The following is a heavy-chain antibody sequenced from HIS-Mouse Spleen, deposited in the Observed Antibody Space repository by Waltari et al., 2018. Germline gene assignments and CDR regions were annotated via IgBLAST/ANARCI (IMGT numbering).Heavy chain of an antibody. CDR3: AREGDL. J-gene: IGHJ4*02. V-gene: IGHV3-30-3*01. CDR2: ISYDGSNK. D-gene: IGHD3-10*01. CDR1: GFTFSSYA. Sequence: QVQLVESGGGVVQPGRSLRLPCAASGFTFSSYAMHWVRQAPGKGLEWVAVISYDGSNKYYADSVKGRFTISRDNSKNTLYLQMNSLRAEDTAVYYCAREGDLWGQGTLVTVSS.